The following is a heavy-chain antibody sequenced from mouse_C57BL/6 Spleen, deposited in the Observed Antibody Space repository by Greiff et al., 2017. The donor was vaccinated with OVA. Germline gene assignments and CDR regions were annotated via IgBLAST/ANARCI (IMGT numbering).Heavy chain of an antibody. D-gene: IGHD2-4*01. CDR2: IYPGDGDT. CDR1: GYAFSSYW. CDR3: ARRENYDYDWYFDV. J-gene: IGHJ1*03. Sequence: QVQLQQSGAELVKPGASVKISCKASGYAFSSYWMNWVKQRPGKGLEWIGQIYPGDGDTNYNGKFKGKATLTADKSSSTAYMQLSSLTSEDSAVYFGARRENYDYDWYFDVWGTGTTVTVSS. V-gene: IGHV1-80*01.